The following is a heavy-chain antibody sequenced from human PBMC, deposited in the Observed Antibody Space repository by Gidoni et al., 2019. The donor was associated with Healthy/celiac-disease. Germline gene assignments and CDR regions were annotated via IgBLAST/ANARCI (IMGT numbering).Heavy chain of an antibody. Sequence: VQLVESGGGLVQSGRSLRLSCAASGFTFDDYAMPWVRQAPGMGLEWVQGISGNSGSMGYADSVKGRFTISRDNTKNSLYLQMNSLRAEDTSLYYCAKGPPNYYYYGMDVWGQGTTVTVSS. J-gene: IGHJ6*02. V-gene: IGHV3-9*01. CDR2: ISGNSGSM. CDR3: AKGPPNYYYYGMDV. CDR1: GFTFDDYA.